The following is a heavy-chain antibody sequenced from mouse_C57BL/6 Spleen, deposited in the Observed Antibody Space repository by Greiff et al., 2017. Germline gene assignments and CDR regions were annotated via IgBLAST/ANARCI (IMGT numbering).Heavy chain of an antibody. CDR1: GYAFSSYW. J-gene: IGHJ2*01. CDR2: IYPGDGDT. V-gene: IGHV1-80*01. D-gene: IGHD1-1*01. Sequence: QVQLKESGAELVKPGASVKISCKASGYAFSSYWMNWVKQRPGKGLEWIGQIYPGDGDTNYNGKFKGKATLTADKSSSTAYMQLSSLTSEDSAVYFCARGDYGSGYFDYWGQGTTLTVSS. CDR3: ARGDYGSGYFDY.